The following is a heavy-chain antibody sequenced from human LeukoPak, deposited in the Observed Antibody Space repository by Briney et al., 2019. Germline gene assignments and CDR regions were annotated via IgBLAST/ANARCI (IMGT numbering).Heavy chain of an antibody. Sequence: PGGSLRLSCAASGFGFSSHWMHWVRQAPGKGLELVSGISWNSGSIGYADSVKGRFTISRDNAKNSLYLQMNSLRAEDTALYYCAKDSGSYLRYFQHWGQGTLVTVSS. D-gene: IGHD1-26*01. CDR1: GFGFSSHW. V-gene: IGHV3-9*01. J-gene: IGHJ1*01. CDR3: AKDSGSYLRYFQH. CDR2: ISWNSGSI.